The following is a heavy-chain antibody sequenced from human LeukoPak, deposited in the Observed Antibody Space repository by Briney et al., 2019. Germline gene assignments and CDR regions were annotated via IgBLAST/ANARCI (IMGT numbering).Heavy chain of an antibody. CDR3: ARVTYYDFWSGFDP. J-gene: IGHJ5*02. CDR1: GYTFTSYG. CDR2: IIPIFGTA. V-gene: IGHV1-69*05. Sequence: ASVKVSCKASGYTFTSYGISWVRQAPGQGLEWMGGIIPIFGTANYAQKFQGRVTITTDESTSTAYMELSSLRSEDTAVYYCARVTYYDFWSGFDPWGQGTLVTVSS. D-gene: IGHD3-3*01.